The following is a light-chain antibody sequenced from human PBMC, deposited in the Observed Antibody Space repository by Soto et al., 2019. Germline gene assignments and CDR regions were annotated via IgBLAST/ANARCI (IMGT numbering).Light chain of an antibody. CDR2: NAS. V-gene: IGKV1-5*03. J-gene: IGKJ2*01. CDR1: QTISSS. Sequence: DIEMTQFPSTLSSSIGDRVTITCRASQTISSSLAWYQQKPGKAPKLLIYNASTLETGVPSRFSGSGSGAEYSLTISSLQPDDFATYYCQQYIRYSPYTFGQGTRLEIK. CDR3: QQYIRYSPYT.